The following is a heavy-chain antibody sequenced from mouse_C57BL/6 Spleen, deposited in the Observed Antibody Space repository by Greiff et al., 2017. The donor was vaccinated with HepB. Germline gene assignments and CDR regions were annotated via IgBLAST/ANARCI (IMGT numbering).Heavy chain of an antibody. J-gene: IGHJ4*01. CDR2: ISDGGSYT. Sequence: DVKLVESGGGLVKPGGSLKLSCAASGFTFSSYAMSWVRQTPEKRLEWVATISDGGSYTYYPDNVKGRFTISRDNAKNNLYLQMSHLKSEDTAMYYCARAYGSSYVDAMDYWGQVTSVTVSS. V-gene: IGHV5-4*03. CDR1: GFTFSSYA. CDR3: ARAYGSSYVDAMDY. D-gene: IGHD1-1*01.